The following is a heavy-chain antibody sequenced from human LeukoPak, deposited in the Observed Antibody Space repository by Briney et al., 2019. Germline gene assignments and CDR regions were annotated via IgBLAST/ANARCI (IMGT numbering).Heavy chain of an antibody. CDR3: AKIPSATENFDY. J-gene: IGHJ4*02. CDR2: INSDGSTT. CDR1: GFTFSNYW. D-gene: IGHD5-12*01. Sequence: GGSLRLSCAASGFTFSNYWMHWVRQAPGKGLIWVSCINSDGSTTTYADSVKGRFTISKDNAKNTLYLQMDSLRAEDTAIYYCAKIPSATENFDYWGQGTLVMVSS. V-gene: IGHV3-74*01.